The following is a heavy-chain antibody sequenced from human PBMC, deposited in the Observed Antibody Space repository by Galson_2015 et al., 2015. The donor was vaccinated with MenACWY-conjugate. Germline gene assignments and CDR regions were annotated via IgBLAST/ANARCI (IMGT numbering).Heavy chain of an antibody. V-gene: IGHV5-51*01. Sequence: QSGAEVTQPGESLQISCRGSGYYFTRYWIAWVRQIPGKGLEWMGLISPGDSNTSYSPSFQAQVTISADKSISTAYLQWSSLKASDTAMYYCARHPPGGRGMDVWGQGTTVTVSS. J-gene: IGHJ6*02. D-gene: IGHD1-26*01. CDR2: ISPGDSNT. CDR1: GYYFTRYW. CDR3: ARHPPGGRGMDV.